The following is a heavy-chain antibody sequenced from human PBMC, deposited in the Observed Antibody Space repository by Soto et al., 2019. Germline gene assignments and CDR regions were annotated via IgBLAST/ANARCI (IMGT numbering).Heavy chain of an antibody. CDR1: GYTFTSYG. V-gene: IGHV1-18*01. D-gene: IGHD1-26*01. CDR2: ISAYNGNT. CDR3: ARLIVGATRLEIDYYYGMDV. J-gene: IGHJ6*02. Sequence: ASVKVSCKASGYTFTSYGISWVRQAPGQGLEWMGWISAYNGNTNYAQKLRGRVTMTTDTSTSTAYMELRSLRSDDTAVYYCARLIVGATRLEIDYYYGMDVWGQGTTVTVSS.